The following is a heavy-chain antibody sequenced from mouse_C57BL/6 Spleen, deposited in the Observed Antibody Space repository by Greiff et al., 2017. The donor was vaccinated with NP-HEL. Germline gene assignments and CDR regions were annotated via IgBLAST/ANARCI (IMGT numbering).Heavy chain of an antibody. CDR3: ASNYVWFAY. V-gene: IGHV1-82*01. D-gene: IGHD2-1*01. CDR1: GYAFSSSW. J-gene: IGHJ3*01. CDR2: IYPGDGDT. Sequence: QVQLQQSGPELVKPGASVKISCKASGYAFSSSWMNWVKQRPGKGLEWIGRIYPGDGDTNYNGKFKGKATLTADKSSSTAYMQLSSLTSEDSAVYFCASNYVWFAYWGQGTLVTVSA.